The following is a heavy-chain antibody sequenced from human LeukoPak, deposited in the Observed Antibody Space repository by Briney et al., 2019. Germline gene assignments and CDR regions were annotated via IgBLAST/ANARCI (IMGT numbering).Heavy chain of an antibody. CDR2: IKSKTDGGTT. V-gene: IGHV3-15*01. J-gene: IGHJ6*02. D-gene: IGHD6-19*01. Sequence: PGGSLRLSCAASGXTFSNAWMSWVRQAPGKGPEWVGRIKSKTDGGTTDYAAPVKGRFTISRDDSINTLYLQMNSLKTEDTAVYYCTTDRGYSSGWSLYYYYGMDVWGQGTTVTVSS. CDR1: GXTFSNAW. CDR3: TTDRGYSSGWSLYYYYGMDV.